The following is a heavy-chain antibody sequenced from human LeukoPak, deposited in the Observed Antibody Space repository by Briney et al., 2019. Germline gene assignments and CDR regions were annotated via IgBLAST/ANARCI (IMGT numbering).Heavy chain of an antibody. CDR1: AYSISSGYY. CDR3: ASEVEKQAHCSSTSCYRHYYYYMDV. D-gene: IGHD2-2*01. CDR2: IYHSGST. V-gene: IGHV4-38-2*02. Sequence: ASETLSLTCTVSAYSISSGYYWGWIRQPPGKGLEWIGSIYHSGSTYYNPSLKSRVTISVDTSKNQFSLKLSSVTAADTAVYYCASEVEKQAHCSSTSCYRHYYYYMDVWGKGTTVTFSS. J-gene: IGHJ6*03.